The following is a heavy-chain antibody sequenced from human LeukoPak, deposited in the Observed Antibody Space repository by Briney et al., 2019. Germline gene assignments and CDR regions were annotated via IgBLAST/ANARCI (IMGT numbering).Heavy chain of an antibody. D-gene: IGHD3-10*01. CDR2: IWYDGSNK. J-gene: IGHJ6*02. CDR3: AREGVGELSEGMDV. V-gene: IGHV3-33*01. Sequence: GGSLRLSCAASGFTFSSYGMHWVRQAPGKGLEWVAVIWYDGSNKYYADSVKGRFTISRDNSKNTLYLQMNSLRAEDTAVYYCAREGVGELSEGMDVWGQGTTVTVSS. CDR1: GFTFSSYG.